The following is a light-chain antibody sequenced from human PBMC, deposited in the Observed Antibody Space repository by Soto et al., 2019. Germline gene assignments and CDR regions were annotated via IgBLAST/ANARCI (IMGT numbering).Light chain of an antibody. J-gene: IGKJ4*01. CDR1: QDIRGA. CDR3: QQRSNWPPLT. CDR2: DAS. Sequence: AIQVTQSPSSLSASVGDRVTITCRASQDIRGALAWYQQKPGKAPKLLIYDASNRATGIPARFSGSGSGTDFTLTISSLEPEDFAVYYCQQRSNWPPLTFGGGTKVEIK. V-gene: IGKV1D-13*01.